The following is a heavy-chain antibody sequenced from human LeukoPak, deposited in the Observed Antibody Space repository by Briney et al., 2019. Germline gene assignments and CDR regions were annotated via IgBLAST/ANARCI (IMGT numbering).Heavy chain of an antibody. CDR2: ISGSGVST. D-gene: IGHD3-10*01. CDR3: GKDRFARDDYTSGNYFSPLD. V-gene: IGHV3-23*01. J-gene: IGHJ4*02. Sequence: ETLSLTCTVSGGSISSSSYYWGWIRQPPGKGLEWVSAISGSGVSTYYVDSVKGRFTISRDNSKNTLVLQMNSLRAEDTAVYYCGKDRFARDDYTSGNYFSPLDWGQGTLVIVSS. CDR1: GGSISSSSYY.